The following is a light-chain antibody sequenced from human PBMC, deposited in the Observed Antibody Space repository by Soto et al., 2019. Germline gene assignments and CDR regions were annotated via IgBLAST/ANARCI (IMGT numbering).Light chain of an antibody. V-gene: IGKV3-15*01. CDR2: GAS. CDR3: QQYSNWPPIT. J-gene: IGKJ5*01. CDR1: QSVSSK. Sequence: EIVMTQSPATLSVSPGERATLSCRASQSVSSKLAWYQQKPGQAPRLLIYGASTRATGIPARFSGSGFGTEFTLTISSLQSEDFAVYYCQQYSNWPPITFGQGTRLEIK.